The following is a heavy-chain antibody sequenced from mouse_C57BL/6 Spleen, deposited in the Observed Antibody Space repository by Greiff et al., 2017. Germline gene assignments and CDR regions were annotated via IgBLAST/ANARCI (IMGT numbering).Heavy chain of an antibody. D-gene: IGHD1-1*01. J-gene: IGHJ2*01. CDR3: ARWGTTVVASYYFDD. Sequence: VKVVESGAELVRPGASVKLSCKASGYTFTDYYINWVKQRPGQGLEWIARIYPGSGNTYYNEKFKGKATLTAEKSSSTAYMQLSSLTSEDSAVYFCARWGTTVVASYYFDDWGQGTTLTVSS. CDR2: IYPGSGNT. V-gene: IGHV1-76*01. CDR1: GYTFTDYY.